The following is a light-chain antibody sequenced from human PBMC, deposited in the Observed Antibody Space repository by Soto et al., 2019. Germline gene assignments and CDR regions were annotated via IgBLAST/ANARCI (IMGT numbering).Light chain of an antibody. CDR1: NSDVIGYNY. CDR2: DVS. CDR3: SSYTSSSTLV. Sequence: QSALTQPASVSGSPGQSITISCTATNSDVIGYNYVSWYQHHPGKDPKLMIYDVSNRPSGVSNRFSGSKSGNTASLSISGLQAEDEADYYCSSYTSSSTLVFGRGTKVTVL. V-gene: IGLV2-14*03. J-gene: IGLJ2*01.